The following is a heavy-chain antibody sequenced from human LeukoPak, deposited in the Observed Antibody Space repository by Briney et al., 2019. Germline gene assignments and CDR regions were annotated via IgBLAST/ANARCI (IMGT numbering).Heavy chain of an antibody. D-gene: IGHD3-10*01. CDR3: AREGLNMVRGIIPKEAWGWFDP. CDR1: GGSISSGPYY. J-gene: IGHJ5*02. CDR2: IYSSGST. Sequence: SQTLSLTGTVSGGSISSGPYYWTWILQPAGKGLEWIGRIYSSGSTNYNPSLKSRVTISVDTSKNQFSLKLSSVTAADTAVYYCAREGLNMVRGIIPKEAWGWFDPWGQGTLVTVSS. V-gene: IGHV4-61*02.